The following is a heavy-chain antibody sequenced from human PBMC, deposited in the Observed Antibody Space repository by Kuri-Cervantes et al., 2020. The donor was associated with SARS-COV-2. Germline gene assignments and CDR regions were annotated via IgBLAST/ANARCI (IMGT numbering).Heavy chain of an antibody. Sequence: GGSLRLSCAASGFTFSSYGMHWVRQAPGKGLEWVAFIRYDGSNKYYADSVKGRFTISGDNSKNTLYLQMNSLRAEDTAVYYCARDALGPPLYVSSRTNPGGPWGQGTLVTVSS. CDR2: IRYDGSNK. CDR3: ARDALGPPLYVSSRTNPGGP. J-gene: IGHJ5*02. D-gene: IGHD3-22*01. CDR1: GFTFSSYG. V-gene: IGHV3-30*02.